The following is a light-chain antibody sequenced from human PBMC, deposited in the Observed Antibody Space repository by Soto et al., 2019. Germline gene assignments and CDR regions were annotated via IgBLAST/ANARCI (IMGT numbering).Light chain of an antibody. CDR3: TSYAGSDIWV. CDR2: EVS. V-gene: IGLV2-8*01. CDR1: SSDVGAYNY. Sequence: QSALTQPPSASGSPGQSVTISCTGTSSDVGAYNYVSWYQQYPGKAPKLMIYEVSNRPSGVPDRLSGSKSGKTASLTVSGRQPADEAAYYCTSYAGSDIWVFGGGTKVTVL. J-gene: IGLJ3*02.